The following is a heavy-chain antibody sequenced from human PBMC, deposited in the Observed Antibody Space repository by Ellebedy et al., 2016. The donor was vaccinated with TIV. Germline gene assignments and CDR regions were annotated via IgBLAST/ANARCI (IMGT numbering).Heavy chain of an antibody. V-gene: IGHV6-1*01. D-gene: IGHD6-13*01. CDR1: GDSVSSNSAA. Sequence: SQTLSLTXXISGDSVSSNSAAWNWIRQSPSRGLEWLGRTYYRSKWYNDYAVSVKSRITINPDTSKNQFSLQLNSVTPEDTAVYYCARDQEQPPEYYYYYMDVWGKGTTVTVSS. CDR2: TYYRSKWYN. J-gene: IGHJ6*03. CDR3: ARDQEQPPEYYYYYMDV.